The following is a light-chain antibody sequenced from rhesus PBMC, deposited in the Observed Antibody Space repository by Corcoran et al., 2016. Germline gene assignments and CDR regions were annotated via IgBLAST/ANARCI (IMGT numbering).Light chain of an antibody. V-gene: IGLV2-32*02. Sequence: QAALTQPRSVSGSPGQSVTISCTGTSSDIGGYNYVSWYQQHPGTAPKRIIYEVSKRPSGVSDRFSGSKSGNTASLTISGLQAEYEADYYCSSYAGSNTYIFGAGTRLTVL. CDR1: SSDIGGYNY. CDR2: EVS. CDR3: SSYAGSNTYI. J-gene: IGLJ1*01.